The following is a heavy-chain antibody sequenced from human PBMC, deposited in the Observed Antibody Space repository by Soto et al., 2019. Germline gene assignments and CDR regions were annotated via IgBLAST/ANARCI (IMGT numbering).Heavy chain of an antibody. CDR2: VYHTGHA. V-gene: IGHV4-31*03. J-gene: IGHJ5*02. Sequence: QVQLQESGPGLVKPSETLTLTCTVSGGSISNGGYHWTWIRLSPGKGLEWIGYVYHTGHADYNPSLKSRLSISVDTSLNQFSLNLNSLTAADTALYYCPRERWLRASVVRGARWFDPWGQGIMVTVSS. CDR1: GGSISNGGYH. D-gene: IGHD3-10*01. CDR3: PRERWLRASVVRGARWFDP.